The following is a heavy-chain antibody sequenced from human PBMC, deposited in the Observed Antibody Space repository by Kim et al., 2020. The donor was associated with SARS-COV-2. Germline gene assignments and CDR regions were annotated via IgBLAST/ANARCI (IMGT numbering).Heavy chain of an antibody. J-gene: IGHJ5*02. CDR3: ARDTSSTIFGVVTVNWFDP. V-gene: IGHV4-39*01. Sequence: SRVTISVDTSKNQFSLKLSSVTAADTAVYYCARDTSSTIFGVVTVNWFDPWGQGTLVTVSS. D-gene: IGHD3-3*01.